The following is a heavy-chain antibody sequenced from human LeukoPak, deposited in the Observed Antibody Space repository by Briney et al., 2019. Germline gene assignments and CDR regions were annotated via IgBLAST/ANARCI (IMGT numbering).Heavy chain of an antibody. Sequence: GGSLRLSCAASGFTFSSYVMHWVRQAPGKGLEWVSSISSSSSYIYYADSVKGRFTISRDNAKDSLYLQMNSLRAEDTAVYYCARNPRGYSYANYPNWGQGTLVTVSS. CDR1: GFTFSSYV. CDR3: ARNPRGYSYANYPN. J-gene: IGHJ4*02. D-gene: IGHD5-18*01. CDR2: ISSSSSYI. V-gene: IGHV3-21*01.